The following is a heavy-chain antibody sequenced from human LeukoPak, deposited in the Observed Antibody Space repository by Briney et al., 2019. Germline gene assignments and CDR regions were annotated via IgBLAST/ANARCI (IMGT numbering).Heavy chain of an antibody. V-gene: IGHV3-21*01. Sequence: GGSLRLSCAASGFTFSSYSMNWVRQAPGKGLEWVSSISSSSSYIYYADSVKGRFTISRDNAKNTLYLQMNSLRAEDTAVYYCASSYGGNTGGFDPWGQGTLVTVSS. CDR3: ASSYGGNTGGFDP. D-gene: IGHD4-23*01. J-gene: IGHJ5*02. CDR2: ISSSSSYI. CDR1: GFTFSSYS.